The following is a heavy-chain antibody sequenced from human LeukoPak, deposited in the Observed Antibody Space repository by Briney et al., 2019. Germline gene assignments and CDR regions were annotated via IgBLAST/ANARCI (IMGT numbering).Heavy chain of an antibody. J-gene: IGHJ4*02. D-gene: IGHD3-10*01. CDR2: ISSSGSTI. V-gene: IGHV3-48*03. CDR1: GFTFSSYE. Sequence: GGSLRLSCAASGFTFSSYEMNWVRQAPGKGLEWVSYISSSGSTIYYADSVKGRFTISRDNAKNSLYLQMNSLRAEDTAVYYCARDGVTYYYGSGSQTFDYWGQGTLVTVSS. CDR3: ARDGVTYYYGSGSQTFDY.